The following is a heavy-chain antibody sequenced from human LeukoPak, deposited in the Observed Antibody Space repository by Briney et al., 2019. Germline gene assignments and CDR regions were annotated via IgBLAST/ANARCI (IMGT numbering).Heavy chain of an antibody. D-gene: IGHD6-13*01. Sequence: ASVKVSCKASGYTFTSYAISRVRQAPGQGLEWMGWISTYNGDTNYAQKLQGRVTMTTETSTNTAYMELRSLRSDDTAVYYCAREQQLGSWYNWFDPWGQGTLVTVSS. CDR3: AREQQLGSWYNWFDP. J-gene: IGHJ5*02. V-gene: IGHV1-18*01. CDR2: ISTYNGDT. CDR1: GYTFTSYA.